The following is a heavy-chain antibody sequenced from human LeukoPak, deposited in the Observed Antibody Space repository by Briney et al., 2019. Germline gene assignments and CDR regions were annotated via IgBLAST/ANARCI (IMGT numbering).Heavy chain of an antibody. CDR3: ARAVWIAGNAFDI. V-gene: IGHV1-2*02. Sequence: ASVTVSFKASGYTFTGYYMHWVRQAPGQGLEWMGWINPNGGGTNYAQKFQGRVTMTRDTSISTAYMELSRLRSDDTAVYYCARAVWIAGNAFDIWAKGQWSPSLQ. J-gene: IGHJ3*02. CDR1: GYTFTGYY. D-gene: IGHD2-21*01. CDR2: INPNGGGT.